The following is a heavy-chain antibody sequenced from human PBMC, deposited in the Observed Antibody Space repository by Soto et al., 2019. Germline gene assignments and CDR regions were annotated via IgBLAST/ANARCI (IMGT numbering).Heavy chain of an antibody. CDR2: ISGSGGST. D-gene: IGHD4-4*01. Sequence: EVQLLESGGGLVQPGGSLRPSGAAPGFTFRSYARAWVRRAPGKGLEWVSGISGSGGSTYYADSVQGRFTISRDNSKNTLYLQMNSLRAEDTAVYYCAKGTYSNTLDYWGQGTLVTVSS. V-gene: IGHV3-23*01. CDR1: GFTFRSYA. J-gene: IGHJ4*02. CDR3: AKGTYSNTLDY.